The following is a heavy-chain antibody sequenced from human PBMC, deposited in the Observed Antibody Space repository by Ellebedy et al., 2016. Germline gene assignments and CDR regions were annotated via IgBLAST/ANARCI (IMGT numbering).Heavy chain of an antibody. CDR2: GSGVST. D-gene: IGHD3-10*01. CDR1: GFTFSNYA. J-gene: IGHJ4*02. CDR3: AKTADSSGSFYDY. V-gene: IGHV3-23*01. Sequence: GGSLRLSCAASGFTFSNYAMSWVRQAPGKGLEWVSAGSGVSTYYADSVKGRFTISRDTSKNTLYLQMNSLRAEDTALYYCAKTADSSGSFYDYWGQGTLVTVSS.